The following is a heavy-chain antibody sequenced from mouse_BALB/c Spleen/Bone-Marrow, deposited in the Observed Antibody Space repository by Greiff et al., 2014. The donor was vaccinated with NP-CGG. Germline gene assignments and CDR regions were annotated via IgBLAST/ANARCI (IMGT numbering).Heavy chain of an antibody. CDR3: ARGNGGAWFAY. CDR1: GYTFTSYY. V-gene: IGHV1S56*01. CDR2: IYPGNVNT. Sequence: VQRVESGPELVKPGASVRISCKASGYTFTSYYIHWVKQRPGQGLEWIGWIYPGNVNTKYNEKFKGKATLTADKSSSTAYMQLSSLTSEDSAVYFCARGNGGAWFAYWGQGTLVTVSA. J-gene: IGHJ3*01.